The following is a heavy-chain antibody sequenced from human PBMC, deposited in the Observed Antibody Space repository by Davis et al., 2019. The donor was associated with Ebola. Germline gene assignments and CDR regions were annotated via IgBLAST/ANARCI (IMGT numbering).Heavy chain of an antibody. J-gene: IGHJ4*02. D-gene: IGHD4-11*01. V-gene: IGHV3-9*01. Sequence: PGGSLRLSCAASGFKFDDYAMHWVRQAPGKGLEWVSGISWNSGSIGYADSVKGRFTISRDNSKNTLDLQMNSLRVEDTAVYYCAKEGATTAKFDYWGQGVLATVSS. CDR2: ISWNSGSI. CDR3: AKEGATTAKFDY. CDR1: GFKFDDYA.